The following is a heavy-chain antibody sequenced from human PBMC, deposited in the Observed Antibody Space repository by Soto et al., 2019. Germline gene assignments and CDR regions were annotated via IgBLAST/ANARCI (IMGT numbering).Heavy chain of an antibody. J-gene: IGHJ6*02. CDR1: GGSISSGGYY. D-gene: IGHD5-12*01. CDR3: ARGKREGYNFYYYCGMDV. CDR2: IYYSGST. V-gene: IGHV4-31*03. Sequence: SETLSLTCTVSGGSISSGGYYWSWIRQHPGKGLEWIGYIYYSGSTYYNPSLKSRVTISVDTSNNQFSLKMSSVTAAGTDVYYFARGKREGYNFYYYCGMDVWGQGTTVTVSS.